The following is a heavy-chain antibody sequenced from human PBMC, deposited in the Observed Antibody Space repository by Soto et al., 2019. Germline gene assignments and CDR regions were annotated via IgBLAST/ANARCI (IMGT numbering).Heavy chain of an antibody. Sequence: SETLSLTGAVYGGSFSGYYWSWIRQHPGKGLEWIGEINHTGGTHYNPSLKSRVTMSVDTSKNQFSLRLSSVTAADTAIYYCATRITVFGLLIPPFDPWGQGTQVTV. CDR2: INHTGGT. J-gene: IGHJ5*02. D-gene: IGHD3-3*01. V-gene: IGHV4-34*01. CDR1: GGSFSGYY. CDR3: ATRITVFGLLIPPFDP.